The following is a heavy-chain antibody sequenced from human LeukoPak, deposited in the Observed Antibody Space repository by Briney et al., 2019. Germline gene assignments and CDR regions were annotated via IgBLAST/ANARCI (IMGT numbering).Heavy chain of an antibody. Sequence: PSETLSLTCAVYGGSFSGYYWSWIRQPPGKGLEWIGEINHSGSTNYNPSLKSRVTISVDTSKNQFSLKLSSVTAADTAVYYCARRVWFGELLTYYFDYWGQGTLVTVSS. CDR3: ARRVWFGELLTYYFDY. J-gene: IGHJ4*02. D-gene: IGHD3-10*01. V-gene: IGHV4-34*01. CDR2: INHSGST. CDR1: GGSFSGYY.